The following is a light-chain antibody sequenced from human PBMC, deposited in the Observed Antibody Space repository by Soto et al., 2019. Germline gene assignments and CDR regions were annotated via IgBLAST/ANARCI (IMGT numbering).Light chain of an antibody. CDR3: MQAQQTPPT. Sequence: DIVMTQSPLSLPVTPGEPASISCNSSQSLLQSNGYNYLDWYLQKPGQSPQLLIYFGSYRASGVPDRFSGSGSGTAFILKIRRVEADDVAIYSCMQAQQTPPTFGQGTKVEIK. J-gene: IGKJ1*01. CDR1: QSLLQSNGYNY. V-gene: IGKV2-28*01. CDR2: FGS.